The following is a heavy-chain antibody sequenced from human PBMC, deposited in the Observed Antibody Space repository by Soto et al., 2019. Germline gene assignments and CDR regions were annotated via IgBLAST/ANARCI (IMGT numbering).Heavy chain of an antibody. CDR1: GGSISSSNW. V-gene: IGHV4-4*02. CDR2: IYHSGRT. Sequence: QVQLQESGPGLVKPSGTLSLTCAVSGGSISSSNWWSWVRQPPGKGLEWIGEIYHSGRTNYNPSLNSRVTISVDKSKNQFSLKLSSVTAADTAVYYCASSSSIWFGELLYYYYYYGMDVWGQGTTVTVSS. D-gene: IGHD3-10*01. CDR3: ASSSSIWFGELLYYYYYYGMDV. J-gene: IGHJ6*02.